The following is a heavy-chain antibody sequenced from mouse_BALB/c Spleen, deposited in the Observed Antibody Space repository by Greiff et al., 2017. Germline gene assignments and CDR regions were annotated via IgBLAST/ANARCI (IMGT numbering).Heavy chain of an antibody. D-gene: IGHD1-1*01. V-gene: IGHV5-6-5*01. CDR3: ARGDYYGSRPAWFAY. Sequence: EVMLVESGGGLVKPGGSLKLSCAASGFTFSSYAMSWVRQTPEKRLEWVASISSGGSTYYPDSVKGRFTISRDNARNILYLQMSSLRSEDTAMYYCARGDYYGSRPAWFAYWGQGTLVTVSA. CDR1: GFTFSSYA. J-gene: IGHJ3*01. CDR2: ISSGGST.